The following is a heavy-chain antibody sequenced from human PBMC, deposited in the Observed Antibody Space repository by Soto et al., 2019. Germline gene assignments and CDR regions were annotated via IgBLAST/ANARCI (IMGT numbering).Heavy chain of an antibody. CDR1: GFTFSSYA. V-gene: IGHV3-23*01. D-gene: IGHD3-10*01. CDR2: ISGSGGST. J-gene: IGHJ4*02. Sequence: EVQLLESGGGLVQPGGSLRLSCAASGFTFSSYAMSWVRQAPGKGLEWVSAISGSGGSTYYADSVKGRFTISRDNSQNTLDLQMNSLRAEDTAVYYCAKFEEGGFGELLLGVDYWGQGSLVTVSS. CDR3: AKFEEGGFGELLLGVDY.